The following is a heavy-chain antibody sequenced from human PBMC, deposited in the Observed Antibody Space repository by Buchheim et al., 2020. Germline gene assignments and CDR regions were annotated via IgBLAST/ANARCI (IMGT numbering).Heavy chain of an antibody. J-gene: IGHJ6*02. CDR3: ARDGYSSAWEYYYYGMDV. CDR2: INSDGSST. Sequence: EVQLVESGGGLVQPGGSLRLSCAASGFTFSSYWMHWVRQAPGKGLVWVSRINSDGSSTSYADSVKGRFTISRDNAKNTLYLQMNILSAEDTAVYYCARDGYSSAWEYYYYGMDVWGQGTT. CDR1: GFTFSSYW. D-gene: IGHD6-19*01. V-gene: IGHV3-74*01.